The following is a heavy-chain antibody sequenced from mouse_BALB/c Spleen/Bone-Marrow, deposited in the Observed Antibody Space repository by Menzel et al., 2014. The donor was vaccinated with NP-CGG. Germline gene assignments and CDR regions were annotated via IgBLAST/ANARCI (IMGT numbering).Heavy chain of an antibody. Sequence: EVQVVESGGGLVQPGGSLKLSCAASGSTFSSYIMSWVRQTPEKRLEWVAYISNGGGSIYYPDTVKGRFTISRDNDKNTLYLQMSSLKSEDTAMYYCASHYYDSSPFAYWGQGTLVTVSA. CDR1: GSTFSSYI. CDR3: ASHYYDSSPFAY. CDR2: ISNGGGSI. J-gene: IGHJ3*01. D-gene: IGHD1-1*01. V-gene: IGHV5-12-2*01.